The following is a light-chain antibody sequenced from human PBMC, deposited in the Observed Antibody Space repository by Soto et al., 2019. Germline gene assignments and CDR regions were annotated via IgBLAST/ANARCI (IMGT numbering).Light chain of an antibody. J-gene: IGLJ1*01. CDR1: TAAVTNGHY. CDR2: DTT. V-gene: IGLV7-46*01. Sequence: QAVVTRATSLTVSPGGTVTLAFGSSTAAVTNGHYPYWFQQKPGQAPRTLIYDTTNRHSWTPARFSGSLLGGKAALTLSGAQPEDEAEYYCLLSYNGPYVFGTGTKVTVL. CDR3: LLSYNGPYV.